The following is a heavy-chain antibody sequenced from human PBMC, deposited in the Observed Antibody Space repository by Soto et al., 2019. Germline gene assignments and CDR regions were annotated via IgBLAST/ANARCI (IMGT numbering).Heavy chain of an antibody. CDR2: IYHSGST. Sequence: QVQLQESGPGLVKPSGTLSLTCAVSGGSISSSNWWSWVRQPPGKGLEWIGEIYHSGSTNQNPSLGSRVTISVDTSKHQFSLKLTSVTAADTAVYYCARAAMGGSSWPFDSWGQGTLVTVSS. J-gene: IGHJ4*02. D-gene: IGHD6-13*01. CDR1: GGSISSSNW. CDR3: ARAAMGGSSWPFDS. V-gene: IGHV4-4*02.